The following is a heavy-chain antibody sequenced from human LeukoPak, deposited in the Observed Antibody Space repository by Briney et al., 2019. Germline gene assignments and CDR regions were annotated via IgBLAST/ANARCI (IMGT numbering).Heavy chain of an antibody. CDR3: AREQGRDYDILTGPR. V-gene: IGHV4-30-4*01. Sequence: SETLSLTCTVSGVSISSGDYYWSWIRQPPGKGLEWIGYIYYSGSTFYNPSLKSRVTISVDTSKNQFSLKLSSVTAADTAVYYCAREQGRDYDILTGPRWGQGTLVTVSS. J-gene: IGHJ4*02. D-gene: IGHD3-9*01. CDR2: IYYSGST. CDR1: GVSISSGDYY.